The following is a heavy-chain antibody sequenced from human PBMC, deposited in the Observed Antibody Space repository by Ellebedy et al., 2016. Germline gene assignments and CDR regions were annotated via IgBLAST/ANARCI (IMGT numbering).Heavy chain of an antibody. V-gene: IGHV3-66*02. D-gene: IGHD3-22*01. CDR3: ARTQDSSGYYFDY. Sequence: GGSLRLSXAASGFTFSSYSMSWVRQAPGKGLEWVSVIYSGGSTYYADSVKGRFTISRDNSKNTLYLQMNSLRAADTAVYYCARTQDSSGYYFDYWGQGTLVTVSS. J-gene: IGHJ4*02. CDR1: GFTFSSYS. CDR2: IYSGGST.